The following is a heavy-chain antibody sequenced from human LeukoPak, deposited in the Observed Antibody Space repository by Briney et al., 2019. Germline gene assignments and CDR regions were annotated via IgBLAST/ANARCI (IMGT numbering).Heavy chain of an antibody. J-gene: IGHJ4*02. CDR2: VFSGGST. Sequence: PGGSLRLSCAASGFTVSSNYMSWVRQAPGKGLEWVSLVFSGGSTYYADSVKGRFTVSRDNSKNTLYLQMNSLRAEDTAVYYCARISSSGSLKALFDYWGQGTLVTVSS. CDR1: GFTVSSNY. D-gene: IGHD6-19*01. CDR3: ARISSSGSLKALFDY. V-gene: IGHV3-66*01.